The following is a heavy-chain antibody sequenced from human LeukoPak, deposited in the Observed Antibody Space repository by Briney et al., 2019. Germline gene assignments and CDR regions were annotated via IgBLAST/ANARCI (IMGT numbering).Heavy chain of an antibody. J-gene: IGHJ6*02. V-gene: IGHV3-66*01. CDR1: GFAVRNSY. Sequence: TGGSLRLSCAVSGFAVRNSYTAWVRQAPGRGLEWVSAIYSGDDTYYADSVKGRFTLSRDSSKNTVYLQMNTLRAEDTALYYCATDPHNPKGAWGQGTTVTVSS. CDR2: IYSGDDT. CDR3: ATDPHNPKGA.